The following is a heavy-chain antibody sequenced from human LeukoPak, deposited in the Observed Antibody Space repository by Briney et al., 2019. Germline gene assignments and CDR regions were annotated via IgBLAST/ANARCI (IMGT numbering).Heavy chain of an antibody. D-gene: IGHD1-26*01. V-gene: IGHV3-30*04. Sequence: GGSLRLSCAASGFTFSSYAMHWVRQAPGKGLEWVAVISYDGSNKYYADSVKGRFTISRDNSKNTLYLQMNSLRAEDTAVYYCARVGPSYSVDAFDIWGQGTMVTVSS. J-gene: IGHJ3*02. CDR3: ARVGPSYSVDAFDI. CDR1: GFTFSSYA. CDR2: ISYDGSNK.